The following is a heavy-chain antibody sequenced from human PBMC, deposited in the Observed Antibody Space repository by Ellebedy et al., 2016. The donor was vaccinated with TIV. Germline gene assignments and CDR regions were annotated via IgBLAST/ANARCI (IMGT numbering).Heavy chain of an antibody. CDR1: GYTFTSYA. J-gene: IGHJ6*02. CDR3: AYSTGTAYYYGMDV. CDR2: INDGNGNT. V-gene: IGHV1-3*01. D-gene: IGHD1-1*01. Sequence: AASVKVSCKASGYTFTSYAMHWVRQAPGQRLEWMGWINDGNGNTKYSQKFQGRVTITRDTSASTAHMELSSLRSEDTAVYYCAYSTGTAYYYGMDVWGQGTTVTVSS.